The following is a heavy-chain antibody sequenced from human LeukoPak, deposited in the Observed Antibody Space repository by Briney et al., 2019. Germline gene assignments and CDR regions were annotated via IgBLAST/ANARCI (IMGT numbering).Heavy chain of an antibody. V-gene: IGHV4-59*01. CDR3: ATPVEVTRDLSGY. D-gene: IGHD4-17*01. CDR2: FYYSGST. J-gene: IGHJ4*02. CDR1: GGSISSYY. Sequence: PSETLSLTCTVSGGSISSYYWSWIRQPPGKGLEWIGYFYYSGSTNYNPSLKSRVTISVDTSKNQFSLNLSSVTAADTAVYYCATPVEVTRDLSGYWGQGILVTVS.